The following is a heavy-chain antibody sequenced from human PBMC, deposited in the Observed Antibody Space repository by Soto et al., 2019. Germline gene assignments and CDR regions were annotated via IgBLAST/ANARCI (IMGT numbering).Heavy chain of an antibody. CDR3: PREGGAAPGPRREWYLDL. CDR1: GYTLTDYY. CDR2: INPHTGDT. Sequence: QVHLVQSGAEVKKPGASVTVSCKTSGYTLTDYYMHWVRQAPGHGLEWMACINPHTGDTGIAERFQGRVTLPRYTSHNTAHMGLTSLSSDHTAIYYCPREGGAAPGPRREWYLDLCGRGSLVTVSS. J-gene: IGHJ2*01. D-gene: IGHD6-25*01. V-gene: IGHV1-2*02.